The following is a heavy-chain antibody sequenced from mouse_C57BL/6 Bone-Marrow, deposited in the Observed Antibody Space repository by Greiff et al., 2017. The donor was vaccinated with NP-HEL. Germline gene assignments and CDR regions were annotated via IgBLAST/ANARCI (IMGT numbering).Heavy chain of an antibody. V-gene: IGHV5-17*01. J-gene: IGHJ4*01. CDR3: ARGSSSYLYYYAMDY. CDR2: ISSGSSTI. D-gene: IGHD1-1*01. Sequence: EVMLVESGGGLVKPGGSLKLSCAASGFTFSDYGMHWVRQAPEKGLEWVAYISSGSSTIYYADTVKGRFTISRDNAKNTLFLQMTSLRSEDTAMYYCARGSSSYLYYYAMDYWGQGTSVTVSS. CDR1: GFTFSDYG.